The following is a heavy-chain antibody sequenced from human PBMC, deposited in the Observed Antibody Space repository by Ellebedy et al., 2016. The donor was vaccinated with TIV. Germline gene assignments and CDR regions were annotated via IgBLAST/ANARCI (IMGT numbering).Heavy chain of an antibody. CDR2: ISGSGGST. CDR3: AKGANSYSGSYYDY. V-gene: IGHV3-23*01. J-gene: IGHJ4*03. Sequence: GESLKISCAASGFTFSIYWMSWVRQAPGKGLEWVSAISGSGGSTYYADSVKGRFTISRDNSKNTLYLQMNSLRAEDTAVYYCAKGANSYSGSYYDYWGQGTLVTVSS. D-gene: IGHD1-26*01. CDR1: GFTFSIYW.